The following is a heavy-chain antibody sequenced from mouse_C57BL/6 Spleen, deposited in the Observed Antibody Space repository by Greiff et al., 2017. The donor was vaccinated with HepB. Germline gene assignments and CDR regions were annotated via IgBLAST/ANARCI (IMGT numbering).Heavy chain of an antibody. V-gene: IGHV1-82*01. D-gene: IGHD1-1*01. J-gene: IGHJ2*01. CDR1: GYAFSSSW. CDR3: AVTTVVAEDY. CDR2: IYPGDGDT. Sequence: QVQLKESGPELVKPGASVKISCKASGYAFSSSWMNWVKQRPGKGLEWIGRIYPGDGDTNYNGKFKGKATLTADKSSSTAYMQLSSLTSEDSAVYVCAVTTVVAEDYWGQGTTLTVSS.